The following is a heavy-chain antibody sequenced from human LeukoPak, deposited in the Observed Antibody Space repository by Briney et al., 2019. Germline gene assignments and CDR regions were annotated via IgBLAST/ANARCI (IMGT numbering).Heavy chain of an antibody. CDR2: IYYSGST. V-gene: IGHV4-59*01. CDR1: GGSISSYY. Sequence: PSETLSLTCTVSGGSISSYYWSWIRQPPGKGLEWIGYIYYSGSTNYNPSLKSRVTISVDTSKNQFSLKLSSVTAADTAVYYCARDLPYYDFWSGPSGAFDIWGQGTMVTVSS. J-gene: IGHJ3*02. CDR3: ARDLPYYDFWSGPSGAFDI. D-gene: IGHD3-3*01.